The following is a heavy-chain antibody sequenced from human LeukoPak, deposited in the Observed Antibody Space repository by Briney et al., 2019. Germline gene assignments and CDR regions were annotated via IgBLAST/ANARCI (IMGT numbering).Heavy chain of an antibody. J-gene: IGHJ4*02. CDR2: INPNSGGT. V-gene: IGHV1-2*02. D-gene: IGHD3-16*01. CDR3: ARMDQWGNRKPFDY. Sequence: ASVKVSCKASGYIFTDFYMHWVRQAPGQGLEWMGWINPNSGGTNYAQKFQGRVTMTRDTSITTAHMEMSRLRSDDTAVYYCARMDQWGNRKPFDYWGQGTLVTVSS. CDR1: GYIFTDFY.